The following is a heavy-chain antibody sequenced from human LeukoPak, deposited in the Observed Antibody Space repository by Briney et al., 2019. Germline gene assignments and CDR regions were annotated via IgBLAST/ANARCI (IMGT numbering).Heavy chain of an antibody. CDR1: GFTFSSYS. D-gene: IGHD2-15*01. V-gene: IGHV3-48*04. CDR3: AREDCSGGSCYPKDY. J-gene: IGHJ4*02. Sequence: GGSLRLSCAASGFTFSSYSMNWVRQAPGKGLEWVSYISSSSSTIYYADSVKGRFTISRDNAKNSLYLQMNSLRAEDTAVYYCAREDCSGGSCYPKDYWGQGTLVTVSS. CDR2: ISSSSSTI.